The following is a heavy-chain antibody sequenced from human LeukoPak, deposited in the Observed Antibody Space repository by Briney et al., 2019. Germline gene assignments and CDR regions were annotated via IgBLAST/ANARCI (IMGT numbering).Heavy chain of an antibody. CDR2: IYYSGST. V-gene: IGHV4-39*01. CDR3: ARRSRGSSSLWFDP. D-gene: IGHD6-6*01. CDR1: GGSFSGYY. J-gene: IGHJ5*02. Sequence: SETLSLTCAVYGGSFSGYYWGWIRQPPGKGLEWIGSIYYSGSTYYNPSLKSRVTISVDTSKNQFSLKLSSVTAADTAVYYCARRSRGSSSLWFDPWGQGTLVTVSS.